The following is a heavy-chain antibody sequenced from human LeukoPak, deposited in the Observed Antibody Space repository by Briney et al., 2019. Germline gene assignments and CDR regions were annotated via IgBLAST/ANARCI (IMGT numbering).Heavy chain of an antibody. J-gene: IGHJ5*02. V-gene: IGHV3-23*01. CDR3: AKGGSGYFADL. Sequence: GGSLRLSCAASGFTSSTYGMTWVRQAPGKGLEWVSSITGSGERTYYADSVKGRFTISRDNSKNTLFLQMSSLRAEDTALYYCAKGGSGYFADLWGQGTLVTVSS. CDR1: GFTSSTYG. D-gene: IGHD3-22*01. CDR2: ITGSGERT.